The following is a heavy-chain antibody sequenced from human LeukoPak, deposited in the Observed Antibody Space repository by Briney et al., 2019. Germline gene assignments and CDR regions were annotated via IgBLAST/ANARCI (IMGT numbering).Heavy chain of an antibody. CDR1: GYTFTSYG. V-gene: IGHV1-18*01. CDR2: ISTYNGNT. CDR3: AIEDYDSSGYRY. J-gene: IGHJ4*02. D-gene: IGHD3-22*01. Sequence: ASVKVSCKASGYTFTSYGISWVRQAPGQGLEWMGWISTYNGNTNYARKLQGRVTLTTDTSTSTAYMELRSLRSDDTAVYYCAIEDYDSSGYRYWGQGTLVTVSS.